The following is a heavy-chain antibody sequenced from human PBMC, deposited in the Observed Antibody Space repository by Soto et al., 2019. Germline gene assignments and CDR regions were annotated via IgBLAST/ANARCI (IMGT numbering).Heavy chain of an antibody. Sequence: QVQLQESGPGLVKPSETLSLTCTVSNDSIRRYYWSWIRQPPGRGLEWICYAFHTGGTNYNPSLTSRVTISVDSSKSQFALKLTSVTAADTAVYFCASSELATLRDTEYFHHWGQGTLVTVSS. CDR1: NDSIRRYY. D-gene: IGHD5-12*01. V-gene: IGHV4-59*01. CDR2: AFHTGGT. J-gene: IGHJ1*01. CDR3: ASSELATLRDTEYFHH.